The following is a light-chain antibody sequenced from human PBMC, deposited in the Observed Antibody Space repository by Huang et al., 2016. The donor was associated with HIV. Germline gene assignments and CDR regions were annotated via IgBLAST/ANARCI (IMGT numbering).Light chain of an antibody. CDR2: DAS. J-gene: IGKJ3*01. CDR1: QTISNF. CDR3: QQSYSPLRVT. V-gene: IGKV1-39*01. Sequence: DIHMTQPPSSLSASVGDRVTITCRASQTISNFLNWYQQKPGQAPKLLIYDASTLQSGVASRFSGGGAGTDFTLTITSLQPEDVAAYYCQQSYSPLRVTFGPGTKVDI.